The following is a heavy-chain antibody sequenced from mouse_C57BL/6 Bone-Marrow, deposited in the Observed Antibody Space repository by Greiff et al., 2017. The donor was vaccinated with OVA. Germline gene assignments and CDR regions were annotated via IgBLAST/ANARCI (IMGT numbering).Heavy chain of an antibody. CDR1: GYSFTGYF. CDR3: AKITTPYYAMDY. J-gene: IGHJ4*01. V-gene: IGHV1-20*01. D-gene: IGHD2-4*01. Sequence: EVQLQESGPELVKPGDSVKISCKASGYSFTGYFMNWVMQSHGKSLEWIGRINPYNGDTFYNQKFKGKATLTVDKSSSTAHMELRSLTSEDSAVYYCAKITTPYYAMDYWGQGTSVTVSS. CDR2: INPYNGDT.